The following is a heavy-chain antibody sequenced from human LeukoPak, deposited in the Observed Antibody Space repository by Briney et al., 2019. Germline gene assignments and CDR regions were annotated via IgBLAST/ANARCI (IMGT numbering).Heavy chain of an antibody. J-gene: IGHJ5*02. CDR3: ARGVAPKGGWFDP. D-gene: IGHD2-15*01. CDR2: IIPIFGTA. Sequence: SVKVSCKASGGTFSSYAISWVRQAPGQGLEWMGGIIPIFGTANYAQKFQGRVTITADKSTSTAYMELSSLRSEDTAVYYCARGVAPKGGWFDPWGQGTLVTVSS. V-gene: IGHV1-69*06. CDR1: GGTFSSYA.